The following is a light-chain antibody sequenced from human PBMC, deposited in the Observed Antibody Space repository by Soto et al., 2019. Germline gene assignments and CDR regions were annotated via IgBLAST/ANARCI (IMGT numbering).Light chain of an antibody. J-gene: IGKJ4*01. CDR2: GAS. CDR3: QQYGSSPLT. V-gene: IGKV3-20*01. CDR1: QSVSSIS. Sequence: MIFTLSVGTLSLTPGERATLSCGASQSVSSISLAWYQQKPGQAPRLLIYGASNRATGIPDRFSGSGSGTDFTLTISRLEPEDLAVYYCQQYGSSPLTFGGGSKVDNK.